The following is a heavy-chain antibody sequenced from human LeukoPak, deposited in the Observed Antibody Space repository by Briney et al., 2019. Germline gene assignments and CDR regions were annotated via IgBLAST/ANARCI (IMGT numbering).Heavy chain of an antibody. CDR3: VKSGPDFGDLPSEYYFDF. J-gene: IGHJ4*02. Sequence: PGGSLRLSCAASGLTFSSYAMSWVRQAPGKGLEWVSSISGSGGSTYYADSVKGRFTISRDNSKNTLHLQMNSLRAEDTAAYYCVKSGPDFGDLPSEYYFDFWGQGTLVTVPS. CDR1: GLTFSSYA. V-gene: IGHV3-23*01. CDR2: ISGSGGST. D-gene: IGHD4-17*01.